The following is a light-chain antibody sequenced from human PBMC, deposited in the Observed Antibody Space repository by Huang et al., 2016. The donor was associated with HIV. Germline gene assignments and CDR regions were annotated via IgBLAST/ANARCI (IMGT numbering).Light chain of an antibody. CDR2: TAT. CDR3: QQSYTVAYT. CDR1: QSVTRF. V-gene: IGKV1-39*01. Sequence: DIQMIQSPSSLSASIGNRVTITCRASQSVTRFLNWYQQKAGKAAKLLIYTATTFQSGVPPVFSGGGSGTEFTLTINRLQPEDFATYYCQQSYTVAYTFGQGTKLEIK. J-gene: IGKJ2*01.